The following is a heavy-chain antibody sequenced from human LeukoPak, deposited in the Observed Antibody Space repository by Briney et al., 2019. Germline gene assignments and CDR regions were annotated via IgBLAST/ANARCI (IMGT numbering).Heavy chain of an antibody. Sequence: PSETLSLTCAVSGGSISSSNWWSWVRQPPGKGLEWIGEIYHSGSTNYNPSLKSRVTISVDKSKNQFSLKLSSVTAAVTAVYYCAVGGVYLRGGAEAFDIWGQGTMVTVSS. CDR2: IYHSGST. CDR3: AVGGVYLRGGAEAFDI. J-gene: IGHJ3*02. CDR1: GGSISSSNW. V-gene: IGHV4-4*02. D-gene: IGHD3-10*01.